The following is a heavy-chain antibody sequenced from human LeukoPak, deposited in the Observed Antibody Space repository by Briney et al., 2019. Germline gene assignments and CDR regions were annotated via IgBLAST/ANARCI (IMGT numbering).Heavy chain of an antibody. Sequence: PGGSLRLSCAASGFTLSSYWMHWVRQVPGKGLVWVSRINSDGSSTSYADSVRGRFTISRDNSKNTLYLQMNSLRAEDTAVYYCARESSSGWSNPFDYWGQGTLVTVSS. D-gene: IGHD6-19*01. CDR1: GFTLSSYW. CDR3: ARESSSGWSNPFDY. J-gene: IGHJ4*02. CDR2: INSDGSST. V-gene: IGHV3-74*01.